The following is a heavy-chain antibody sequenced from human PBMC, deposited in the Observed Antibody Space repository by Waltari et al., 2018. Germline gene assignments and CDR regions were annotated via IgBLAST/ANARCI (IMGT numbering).Heavy chain of an antibody. Sequence: MQLVESGGGLVQPGGSLRLSCEASAFSLSTHRMNWVRLAPGKGLEWLSYISSGSSTIYYADSVKGRFTISRDNAKNSLFLQMTSLRTDDTAVYYCARDCGGDCYPISGAYWGQGTLVSVSS. J-gene: IGHJ4*02. D-gene: IGHD2-21*02. CDR3: ARDCGGDCYPISGAY. V-gene: IGHV3-48*01. CDR2: ISSGSSTI. CDR1: AFSLSTHR.